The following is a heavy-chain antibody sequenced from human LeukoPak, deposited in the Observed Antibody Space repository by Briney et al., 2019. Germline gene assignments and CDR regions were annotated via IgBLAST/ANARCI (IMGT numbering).Heavy chain of an antibody. V-gene: IGHV1-3*01. CDR1: GYTFTSYA. J-gene: IGHJ4*02. D-gene: IGHD6-19*01. CDR2: INAGNGNT. Sequence: GASVKVSCKASGYTFTSYAMHWVRQAPGQRLEWMGWINAGNGNTKYSQKFQGRVTITRDTSASTAYMELSSLRSEDTAVYYCARDVSDAWLAPDYYFDYWGQGTLVTVSS. CDR3: ARDVSDAWLAPDYYFDY.